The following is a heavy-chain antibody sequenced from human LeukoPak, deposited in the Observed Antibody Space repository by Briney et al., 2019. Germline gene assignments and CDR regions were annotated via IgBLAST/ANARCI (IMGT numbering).Heavy chain of an antibody. CDR1: GYTFTTYA. D-gene: IGHD3-10*01. J-gene: IGHJ4*02. CDR2: INTNTGDP. Sequence: ASVKVSCKASGYTFTTYAMNWVRQAPGQGLEYMGWINTNTGDPTYAQGFTGRFVFSLDTSVTTAYLQITSLKAEDTAVYYCARDGGGLLWFGELLGYFDYWGQGTPVTVSS. V-gene: IGHV7-4-1*02. CDR3: ARDGGGLLWFGELLGYFDY.